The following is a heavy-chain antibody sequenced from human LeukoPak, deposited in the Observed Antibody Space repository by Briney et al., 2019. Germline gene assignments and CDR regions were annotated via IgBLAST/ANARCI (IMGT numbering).Heavy chain of an antibody. Sequence: GASVKVSCKASGYTFTSYGISWVRQAPGQGLEWMGWISAYNGNTNYAQKLQGRVTMTTDTSTSTAYMELRSLRSDDTAVYYCARDEPYSSGWYYFDYWGQGTLVTVSS. CDR2: ISAYNGNT. D-gene: IGHD6-19*01. CDR3: ARDEPYSSGWYYFDY. CDR1: GYTFTSYG. V-gene: IGHV1-18*01. J-gene: IGHJ4*02.